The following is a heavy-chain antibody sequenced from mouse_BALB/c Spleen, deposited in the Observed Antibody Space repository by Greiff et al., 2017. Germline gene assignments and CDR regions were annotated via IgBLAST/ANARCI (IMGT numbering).Heavy chain of an antibody. CDR3: VRDIGGRYYFDY. CDR1: GFSLTSYD. V-gene: IGHV2-9-2*01. J-gene: IGHJ2*01. Sequence: VQLQQSGPGLVAPSQSLSITCTVSGFSLTSYDISWIRQPPGKGLEWLGVIWTGGGTNYNSDSMSRLSIIKDNSKSQVFLKMNSLRTDDTAIYYFVRDIGGRYYFDYWGQGTTLTVSS. CDR2: IWTGGGT. D-gene: IGHD2-14*01.